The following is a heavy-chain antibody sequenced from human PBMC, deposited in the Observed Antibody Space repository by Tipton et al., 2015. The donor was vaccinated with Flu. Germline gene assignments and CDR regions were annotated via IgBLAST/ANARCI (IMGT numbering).Heavy chain of an antibody. V-gene: IGHV4-34*01. CDR3: ARSGRGWWADY. J-gene: IGHJ4*02. Sequence: LRLSCAVYGGSFSGYYWSWIRQPPGKGLEWIGEINHSGSTNYNPSLKSRVTISVDTSKNQFSLKLSSVTAADTAVYYCARSGRGWWADYWGQGTLVTVSS. D-gene: IGHD1-26*01. CDR2: INHSGST. CDR1: GGSFSGYY.